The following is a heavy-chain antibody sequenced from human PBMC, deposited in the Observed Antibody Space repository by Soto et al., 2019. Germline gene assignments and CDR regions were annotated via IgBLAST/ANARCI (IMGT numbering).Heavy chain of an antibody. CDR3: VRDLRRQWRRLDPESYTGMDV. J-gene: IGHJ6*02. Sequence: GASVKVSCKSSGYILSDYCIHWVRQAPGQGLEWLGWMKPDDGCPNYAQNFQGRVIMTRDTSTDTDYMELTRLTSDDTAVYFCVRDLRRQWRRLDPESYTGMDVWGQGTTVTVSS. V-gene: IGHV1-2*02. D-gene: IGHD5-12*01. CDR1: GYILSDYC. CDR2: MKPDDGCP.